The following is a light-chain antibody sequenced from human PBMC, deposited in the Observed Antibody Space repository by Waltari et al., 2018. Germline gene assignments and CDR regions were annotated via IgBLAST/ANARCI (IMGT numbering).Light chain of an antibody. Sequence: EIVLTQSPGTLSLSQGERATLSCRDSQSVSSNYLAWYQQKPGQAPRLLIYGASSRATGLPDRFSGSGSGADFTLTISRLEPEDFAVYYCQQYGTSPGTFGQGTKLEIK. V-gene: IGKV3-20*01. CDR3: QQYGTSPGT. J-gene: IGKJ2*01. CDR1: QSVSSNY. CDR2: GAS.